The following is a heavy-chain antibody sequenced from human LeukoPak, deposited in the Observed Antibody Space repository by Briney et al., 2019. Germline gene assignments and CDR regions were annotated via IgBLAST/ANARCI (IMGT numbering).Heavy chain of an antibody. D-gene: IGHD6-13*01. CDR3: AKDSLGAAAGSYYYYGMDV. CDR1: GFTFSSYG. Sequence: PGGSLRLSCAASGFTFSSYGMHWVRQAPGKGLEWVAVISYDGSNKYYADSVKGRFTISRDNSKNTLYPQMNSLRAEDTAVYYCAKDSLGAAAGSYYYYGMDVWGQGTTVTVSS. CDR2: ISYDGSNK. J-gene: IGHJ6*02. V-gene: IGHV3-30*18.